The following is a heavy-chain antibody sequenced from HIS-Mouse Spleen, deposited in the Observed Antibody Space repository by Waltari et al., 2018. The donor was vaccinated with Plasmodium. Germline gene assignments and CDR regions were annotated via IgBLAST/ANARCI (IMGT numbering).Heavy chain of an antibody. D-gene: IGHD6-13*01. J-gene: IGHJ2*01. Sequence: EVQLVESGGGLVQPGGSLRLSCAASGFTFSSYWMSGVRKAPGKGMEWVANRKQDGSEKYYVYSGKGRFTISRYNAKNSLYLQMNSLRAEDTAVYYGASSWYWYFDLWGRGTLVTVSS. CDR1: GFTFSSYW. CDR2: RKQDGSEK. V-gene: IGHV3-7*01. CDR3: ASSWYWYFDL.